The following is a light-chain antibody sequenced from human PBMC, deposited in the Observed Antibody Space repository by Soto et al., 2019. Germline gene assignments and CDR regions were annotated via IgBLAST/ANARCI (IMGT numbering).Light chain of an antibody. CDR2: LNSDGSH. J-gene: IGLJ2*01. V-gene: IGLV4-69*01. CDR3: QTWGTDIVV. CDR1: SGHSNYA. Sequence: QLVLTQSPSASASLGASVKLTCTLSSGHSNYAIAWHQQQPEEGPRYLMRLNSDGSHLKGDGIPDRFSGSSSGAERYLTISSLQSEDEADYYCQTWGTDIVVFGGGTKLTVL.